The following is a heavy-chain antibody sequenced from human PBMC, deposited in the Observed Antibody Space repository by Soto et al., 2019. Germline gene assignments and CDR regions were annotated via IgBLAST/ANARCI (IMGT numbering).Heavy chain of an antibody. CDR3: ARDKDRQQLGGNYYYILDV. D-gene: IGHD3-3*02. J-gene: IGHJ6*02. V-gene: IGHV1-69*12. CDR1: GGTFRTSA. Sequence: QVQLVQSGAEVKKPGSSVRVSCKTSGGTFRTSAISWVRQAPGQGLEWMGGIMPVFPTPDYAQKFQGRVTITAEESTSTVYMELSSLRSEDTAVYYCARDKDRQQLGGNYYYILDVWGQGTTVTVSS. CDR2: IMPVFPTP.